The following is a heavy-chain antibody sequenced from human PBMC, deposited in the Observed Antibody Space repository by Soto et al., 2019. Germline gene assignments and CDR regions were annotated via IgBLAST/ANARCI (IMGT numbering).Heavy chain of an antibody. V-gene: IGHV4-4*07. J-gene: IGHJ6*02. CDR2: IDAGGNS. CDR1: GDSISSYY. Sequence: SETLSLTCTVSGDSISSYYWNWIRQPAGKGLEWIGRIDAGGNSNYNPSLKSRVTMSVDTSKKQFSLKVTSVTAADTAVYYCARYSSNWFQTEGMDVWGQGTTVTVSS. CDR3: ARYSSNWFQTEGMDV. D-gene: IGHD6-13*01.